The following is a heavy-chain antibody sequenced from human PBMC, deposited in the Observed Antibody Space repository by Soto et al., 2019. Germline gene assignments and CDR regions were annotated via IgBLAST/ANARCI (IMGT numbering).Heavy chain of an antibody. Sequence: QVQLQESGPGLVKPSETLSLTCTVSGGSISSYYWSWIRQPPGKGLEWIGYIYYSGSTNYNPSLKRRVTISVDTSKNQFSLKLSSVTAADTAVYYCARESRYYDSSGYYFYYGMDVWGQGTTVTVSS. CDR3: ARESRYYDSSGYYFYYGMDV. J-gene: IGHJ6*02. CDR2: IYYSGST. D-gene: IGHD3-22*01. V-gene: IGHV4-59*01. CDR1: GGSISSYY.